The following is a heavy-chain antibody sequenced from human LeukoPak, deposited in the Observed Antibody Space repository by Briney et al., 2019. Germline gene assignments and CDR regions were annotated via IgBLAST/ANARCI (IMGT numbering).Heavy chain of an antibody. Sequence: SETLSLTCTVSGGSISSYYWSWIRQPPGKGLEWIGYIYYSGSTNYNPSLKSRVTISVDTSKNQFSLKLSSVTAADTAVYYCARDKTVGYYDILTGAPHPDAFDIWGQGTMVTVSS. J-gene: IGHJ3*02. V-gene: IGHV4-59*01. CDR3: ARDKTVGYYDILTGAPHPDAFDI. CDR1: GGSISSYY. D-gene: IGHD3-9*01. CDR2: IYYSGST.